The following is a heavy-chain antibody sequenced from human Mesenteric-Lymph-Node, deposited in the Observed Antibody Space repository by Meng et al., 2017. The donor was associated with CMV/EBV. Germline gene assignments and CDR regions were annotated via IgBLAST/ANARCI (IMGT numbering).Heavy chain of an antibody. CDR2: ISSSSSYI. CDR3: ARDAHYDSGGYYGLGY. CDR1: GFTFNNYA. D-gene: IGHD3-22*01. V-gene: IGHV3-21*04. J-gene: IGHJ4*02. Sequence: GESLKISCAASGFTFNNYAMSWVRQAPGKGLEWVSSISSSSSYIYYADSVKGRFTISRDNAKNSVFLQMNSLRDEDTALYYCARDAHYDSGGYYGLGYWGQGTLVTVSS.